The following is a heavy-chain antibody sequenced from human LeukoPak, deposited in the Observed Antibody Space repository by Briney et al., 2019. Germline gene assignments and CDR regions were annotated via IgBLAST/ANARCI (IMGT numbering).Heavy chain of an antibody. V-gene: IGHV3-30*02. CDR1: GFTFSNYG. J-gene: IGHJ4*02. D-gene: IGHD3-22*01. CDR3: ARGLYYYDSSGYPD. CDR2: IRYDGSNE. Sequence: QPGGSLRLSCAASGFTFSNYGMHWVRQAPGKGLEWVAFIRYDGSNEYYADSVKGRFTISRDNSKNTLYLQMNSLRTEDTAVYYCARGLYYYDSSGYPDWGQGTLVTVSS.